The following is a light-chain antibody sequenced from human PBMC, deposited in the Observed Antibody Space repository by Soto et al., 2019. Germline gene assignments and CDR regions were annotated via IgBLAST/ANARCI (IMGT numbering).Light chain of an antibody. Sequence: QSVLTRPPSVSEAPRQRVTSSCSGSSSNIGNNAVNCYQQLPGKAPKLLIYFDDLLASGVSDRFSGSKSGTSASLAISGLQSEDEADYYCAAWHDSLNGVVFGGGTKVTLL. CDR1: SSNIGNNA. V-gene: IGLV1-36*01. CDR2: FDD. J-gene: IGLJ2*01. CDR3: AAWHDSLNGVV.